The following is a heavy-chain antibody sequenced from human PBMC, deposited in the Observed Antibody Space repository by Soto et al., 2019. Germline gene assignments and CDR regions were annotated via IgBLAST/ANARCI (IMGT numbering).Heavy chain of an antibody. Sequence: EVQLVESGGGLVKPGGSLRLSCAASGFTFSSYSMNWVRQAPGKGLEWVSSISSSSSYIYYADSVKGRFTISRDNAKNSLYLQMNSLRAEDTAVYYCATVGVVSMVRGVSRQVWGKGTTVTVSS. CDR3: ATVGVVSMVRGVSRQV. CDR1: GFTFSSYS. D-gene: IGHD3-10*01. CDR2: ISSSSSYI. V-gene: IGHV3-21*01. J-gene: IGHJ6*04.